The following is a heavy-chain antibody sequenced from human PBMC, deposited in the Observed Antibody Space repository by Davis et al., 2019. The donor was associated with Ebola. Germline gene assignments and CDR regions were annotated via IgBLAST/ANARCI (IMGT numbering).Heavy chain of an antibody. CDR1: GFSFNSYS. Sequence: GGSLTLSCTASGFSFNSYSMNWVRQAPGKGLEWVSSISTGGSYIFYSDSVKGRFTISRDNAKNSLYLQMNSLRAEDTAVYYCVKVGVATITGWYGMDAWGRGTTVTVSS. D-gene: IGHD5-12*01. V-gene: IGHV3-21*01. CDR3: VKVGVATITGWYGMDA. J-gene: IGHJ6*02. CDR2: ISTGGSYI.